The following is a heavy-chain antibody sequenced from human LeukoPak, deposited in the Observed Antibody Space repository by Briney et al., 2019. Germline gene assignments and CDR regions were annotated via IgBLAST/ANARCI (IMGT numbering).Heavy chain of an antibody. CDR2: ISWDGGST. J-gene: IGHJ4*02. CDR1: GFTFDDYT. CDR3: AKGYLEYSSSSIYDN. D-gene: IGHD6-6*01. V-gene: IGHV3-43*01. Sequence: GGSLRLSCAASGFTFDDYTMHWVRQAPGKGLEWVSLISWDGGSTYYADSVKGRFTISRDNSKNSLYLQMNSLRTEDTAFYYCAKGYLEYSSSSIYDNWGQGTLVTVSS.